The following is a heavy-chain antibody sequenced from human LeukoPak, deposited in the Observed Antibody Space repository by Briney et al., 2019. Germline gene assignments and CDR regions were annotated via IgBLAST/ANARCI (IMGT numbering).Heavy chain of an antibody. J-gene: IGHJ4*02. CDR2: ISGSGGAT. CDR1: GFTFNDYA. D-gene: IGHD1-26*01. V-gene: IGHV3-23*01. CDR3: ASTIVGTTPAVDY. Sequence: GGSLRLSCAASGFTFNDYAMTWVRQAPGKGLQWVSTISGSGGATYYADSVKGRFTISRDNSKNTLYVEMNSLRAEDTAVYYCASTIVGTTPAVDYWGQGTLVTVSS.